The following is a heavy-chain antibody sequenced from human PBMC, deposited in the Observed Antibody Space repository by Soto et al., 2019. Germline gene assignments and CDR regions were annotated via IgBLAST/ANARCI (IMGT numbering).Heavy chain of an antibody. J-gene: IGHJ4*02. Sequence: PGGSLRLSFTASGFTFSDHYMDWVRKAPGKGLEWVGRTRNKADSYTTYYAASVKGRFTISRDDSKNSLYLQMNSLETEDTAVYYCARVGGDPDFDYWGQGNLVTVSS. V-gene: IGHV3-72*01. CDR2: TRNKADSYTT. CDR3: ARVGGDPDFDY. CDR1: GFTFSDHY. D-gene: IGHD2-21*02.